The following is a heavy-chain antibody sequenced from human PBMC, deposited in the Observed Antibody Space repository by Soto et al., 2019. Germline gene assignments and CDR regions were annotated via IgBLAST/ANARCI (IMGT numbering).Heavy chain of an antibody. D-gene: IGHD3-16*01. CDR3: AREGNLNWVFDY. CDR1: GLTFSSYA. J-gene: IGHJ4*02. CDR2: ISGSGGRT. Sequence: SLRLSCAASGLTFSSYAMNWVRQAPGKGLECVSAISGSGGRTYYGDSVKGRFTISRDNSKNTLYLQMNSLRAEDTAIYYCAREGNLNWVFDYWGQGTLVTVSS. V-gene: IGHV3-23*01.